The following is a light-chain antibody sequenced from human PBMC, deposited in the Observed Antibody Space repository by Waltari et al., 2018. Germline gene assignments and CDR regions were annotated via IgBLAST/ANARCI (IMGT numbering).Light chain of an antibody. CDR2: WAS. Sequence: DIVMTQSPDSLAVSLGERATVNCKSSQSVLYSPNNKDYLAWYQQQPRQPPKLLIYWASTRESGVPDRFRGSESGTDFTLTISSLQAEDVAVYYCQQYANTPRTFGQGTTVEIK. CDR1: QSVLYSPNNKDY. J-gene: IGKJ1*01. CDR3: QQYANTPRT. V-gene: IGKV4-1*01.